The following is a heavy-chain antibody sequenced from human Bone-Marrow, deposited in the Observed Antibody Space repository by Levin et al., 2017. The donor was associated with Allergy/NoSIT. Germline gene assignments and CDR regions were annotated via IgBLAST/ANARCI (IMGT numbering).Heavy chain of an antibody. Sequence: SCTVSGDSIIRATYYWGWVRQPPGKGLEWIGSVYFSGSTYLSPFLKSRVTMSVDTSRSHFSLNLSSVTAADTAVYYCARVPALRFLDWFLDYWGRGVLVTVSS. CDR3: ARVPALRFLDWFLDY. D-gene: IGHD3-9*01. J-gene: IGHJ4*02. CDR1: GDSIIRATYY. V-gene: IGHV4-39*02. CDR2: VYFSGST.